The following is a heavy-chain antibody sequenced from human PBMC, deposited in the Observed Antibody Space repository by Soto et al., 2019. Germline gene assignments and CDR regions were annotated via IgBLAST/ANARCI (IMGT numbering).Heavy chain of an antibody. J-gene: IGHJ4*02. Sequence: QVQLVQSGAEVKKPGASWKVSCKASGYTFTSYDITGVRQATGQGLAWMGWMNPNSGNTGYAQKFQGRVTMTRNTSISTAYMELSSLRAEDTAVYYFARTLYGDNVDYWGQGTLVTVSS. CDR2: MNPNSGNT. D-gene: IGHD4-17*01. CDR3: ARTLYGDNVDY. V-gene: IGHV1-8*01. CDR1: GYTFTSYD.